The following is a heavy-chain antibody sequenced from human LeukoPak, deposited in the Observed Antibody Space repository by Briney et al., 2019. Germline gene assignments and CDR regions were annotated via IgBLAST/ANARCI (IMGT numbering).Heavy chain of an antibody. Sequence: GASVKVSCKASGGTFSSYAISWVRQAPGQGLEWMGGIIPIFGTANYAQKFQGRVTITADESTSTAYMELSSLRSEDTAVYYCARDNVSGYGGVGWYFDLWGRGTLVTVSS. J-gene: IGHJ2*01. V-gene: IGHV1-69*13. D-gene: IGHD4-23*01. CDR1: GGTFSSYA. CDR2: IIPIFGTA. CDR3: ARDNVSGYGGVGWYFDL.